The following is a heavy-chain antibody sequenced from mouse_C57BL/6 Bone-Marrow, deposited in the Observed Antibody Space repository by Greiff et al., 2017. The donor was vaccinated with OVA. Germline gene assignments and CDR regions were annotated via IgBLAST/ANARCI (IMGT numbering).Heavy chain of an antibody. CDR2: IYPGNSDT. V-gene: IGHV1-5*01. Sequence: VQLQQSGTVLARPGASVKMSCKTSGYTFTSYWMHWVKQRPGQGLEWIGAIYPGNSDTSYNQKFKGKAKLTAVTSASTAYVELSSLTNEDSAVYYCTRAGNYYGSSWFAYWGQGTLVTVSA. CDR3: TRAGNYYGSSWFAY. CDR1: GYTFTSYW. D-gene: IGHD1-1*01. J-gene: IGHJ3*01.